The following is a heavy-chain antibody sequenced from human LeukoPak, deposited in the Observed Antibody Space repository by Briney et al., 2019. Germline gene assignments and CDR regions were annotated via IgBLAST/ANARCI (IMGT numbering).Heavy chain of an antibody. CDR3: ARDVEGFGETNWFDP. CDR2: ISAYNGNT. V-gene: IGHV1-18*01. D-gene: IGHD3-10*01. Sequence: ASAKVSCKASGYTFTSYGISWVRQAPGQGLEWMGWISAYNGNTNYAQKLQGRVTMTTDTSTSTAYMELRSLRSDDTAVYYCARDVEGFGETNWFDPWGQGTLVTVSS. CDR1: GYTFTSYG. J-gene: IGHJ5*02.